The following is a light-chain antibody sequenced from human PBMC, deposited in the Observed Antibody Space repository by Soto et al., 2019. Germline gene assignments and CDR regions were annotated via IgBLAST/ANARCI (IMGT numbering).Light chain of an antibody. CDR3: QQYGSSLPYT. J-gene: IGKJ2*01. CDR2: GAS. V-gene: IGKV3-20*01. Sequence: EIVLTQSPATLSLSPGERAALSCRASQSVSSSYLAWYQHKPGQAPRLLIYGASSRTTGIPDRFSGSGSGTDFTLTISRLEPEDFAVYYCQQYGSSLPYTFGQGTKV. CDR1: QSVSSSY.